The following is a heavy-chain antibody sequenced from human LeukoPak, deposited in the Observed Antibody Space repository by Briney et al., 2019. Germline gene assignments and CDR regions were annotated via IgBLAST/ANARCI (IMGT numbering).Heavy chain of an antibody. D-gene: IGHD4-17*01. V-gene: IGHV1-2*02. CDR1: GYSFSDYY. CDR2: INPNSGGT. Sequence: ASVKVSCKASGYSFSDYYMYWVRQAPGQGLEWMGWINPNSGGTNYAQKFQGRVTVTRDTSISTAYMELTRLTSDDTAVYYCARGRQYGVYVGYFDYWGQGTPVTVSS. J-gene: IGHJ4*02. CDR3: ARGRQYGVYVGYFDY.